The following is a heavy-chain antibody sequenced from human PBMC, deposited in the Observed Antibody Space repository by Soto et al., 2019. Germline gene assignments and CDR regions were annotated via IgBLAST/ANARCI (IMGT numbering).Heavy chain of an antibody. CDR3: AREGYSSSSKIPLCYMDV. J-gene: IGHJ6*03. Sequence: TSETLSLTCAVYGGSFSGYYWSWIRQPPGKGLEWIGEINHSGSTNYNPSLESRVTISVDTSKNQFSLKLSSVTAADTAVYYCAREGYSSSSKIPLCYMDVWGKGTTVTVS. CDR2: INHSGST. V-gene: IGHV4-34*01. CDR1: GGSFSGYY. D-gene: IGHD6-13*01.